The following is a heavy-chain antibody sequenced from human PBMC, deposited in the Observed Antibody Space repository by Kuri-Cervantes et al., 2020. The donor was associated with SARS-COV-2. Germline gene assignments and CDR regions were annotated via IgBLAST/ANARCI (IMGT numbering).Heavy chain of an antibody. Sequence: ASVKVSCKASGYTFTGYYMHWVRQAPGQGLEWMGWINPNSGGTNYAQKFQGRVIMTRDTSISTAYMELNSLRAEDTAVYYCAKGIPGIAAAGDYWGQGTLVTVSS. V-gene: IGHV1-2*02. CDR2: INPNSGGT. D-gene: IGHD6-13*01. J-gene: IGHJ4*02. CDR1: GYTFTGYY. CDR3: AKGIPGIAAAGDY.